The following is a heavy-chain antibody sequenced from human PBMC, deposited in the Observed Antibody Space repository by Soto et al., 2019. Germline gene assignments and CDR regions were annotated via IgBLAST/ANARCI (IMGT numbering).Heavy chain of an antibody. CDR3: ARAEAWYYYDSSGYYYDWSDP. D-gene: IGHD3-22*01. CDR1: GGSISSGGYY. J-gene: IGHJ5*02. Sequence: SETLSLTCTVSGGSISSGGYYWSWIRQHPGKGLEWIGYIYYSGSTYYNPSLKSRVTISVDTSKNQFSLKLSSVTAADPAVYYCARAEAWYYYDSSGYYYDWSDPWGQGTLVTVSS. V-gene: IGHV4-31*03. CDR2: IYYSGST.